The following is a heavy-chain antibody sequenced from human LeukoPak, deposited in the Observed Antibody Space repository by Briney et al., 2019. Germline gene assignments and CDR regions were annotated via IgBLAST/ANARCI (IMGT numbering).Heavy chain of an antibody. Sequence: GGSLRLSCAASGFTFSNAWMSWVRQAPGKGLEWVGRIKSKTDGGTTDYAAPVKGRFTISRDDSKNTLYLQMNSLKTEDTAVYYCTTDPVGYGDVYYYYGMDVWGQGTTVTVSS. D-gene: IGHD4-17*01. CDR1: GFTFSNAW. CDR2: IKSKTDGGTT. J-gene: IGHJ6*02. V-gene: IGHV3-15*01. CDR3: TTDPVGYGDVYYYYGMDV.